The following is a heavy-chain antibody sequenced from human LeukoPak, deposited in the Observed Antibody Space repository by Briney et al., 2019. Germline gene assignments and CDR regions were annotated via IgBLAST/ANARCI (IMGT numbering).Heavy chain of an antibody. J-gene: IGHJ4*02. CDR3: ARRGGRIVVVPAALDY. CDR1: GGSFSGYY. V-gene: IGHV4-34*01. Sequence: KTSETLSLTCAVYGGSFSGYYWSWIRQPPGKGLEWIGEINHSGAINYSPSLKSRVTISVDTSKNQFSLKLSSVTAADTAVYYCARRGGRIVVVPAALDYWGQGTLVTVSS. D-gene: IGHD2-2*01. CDR2: INHSGAI.